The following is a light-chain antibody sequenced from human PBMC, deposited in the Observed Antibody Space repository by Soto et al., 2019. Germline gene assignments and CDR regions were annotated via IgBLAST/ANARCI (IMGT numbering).Light chain of an antibody. CDR2: DAS. CDR3: QQYENLPT. CDR1: QNINNY. J-gene: IGKJ5*01. V-gene: IGKV1-33*01. Sequence: DIQMTQSPSSLSASVGDIVTITCQASQNINNYLNWYQQKPGRAPKLLIDDASNLEAGVPSRFRGSGSGTDFTFTISRLQPEDIATYYCQQYENLPTFGQGTRLEIK.